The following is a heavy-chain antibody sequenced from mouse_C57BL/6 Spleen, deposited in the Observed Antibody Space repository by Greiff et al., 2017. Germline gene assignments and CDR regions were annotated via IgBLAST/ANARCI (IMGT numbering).Heavy chain of an antibody. D-gene: IGHD2-4*01. Sequence: QVQLQQPGAELVRPGSSVKLSCKASGYTFTSYWMHWVKQRPIQGLEWIGNIDPSDSETHYNQKFKDKATLTVDKSSSTAYMQRSSLTSEDSAVYYCASGGLRAWFAYWGQGTLVTVSA. CDR1: GYTFTSYW. V-gene: IGHV1-52*01. J-gene: IGHJ3*01. CDR3: ASGGLRAWFAY. CDR2: IDPSDSET.